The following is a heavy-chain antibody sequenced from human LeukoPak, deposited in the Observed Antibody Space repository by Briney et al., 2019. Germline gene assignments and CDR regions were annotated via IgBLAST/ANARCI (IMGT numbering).Heavy chain of an antibody. CDR2: INHSGST. Sequence: PSETLSLTCAVYGGSFSGYYWSWIRQPPGKGLEWTGEINHSGSTNYNPSLKSRVTISVDTSKNQFSLKLSSVTAADTAVNYCARAVVPAAQLPHWFDPWGQGTLVTVSS. V-gene: IGHV4-34*01. D-gene: IGHD2-2*01. J-gene: IGHJ5*02. CDR3: ARAVVPAAQLPHWFDP. CDR1: GGSFSGYY.